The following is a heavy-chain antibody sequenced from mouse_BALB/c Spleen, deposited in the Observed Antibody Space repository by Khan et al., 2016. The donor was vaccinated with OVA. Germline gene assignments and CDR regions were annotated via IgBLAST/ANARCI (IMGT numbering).Heavy chain of an antibody. CDR1: GYSITSDYA. CDR3: ERRYYNGHWYFDV. Sequence: VTLLESGPGLVKPSQSLSLTCTVTGYSITSDYAWNWIRQFPGNKLEWMGYISYSGSANYNPSLKSRISITRDTSENQFFLQLNSATTEASATYYCERRYYNGHWYFDVWGAGTPVTVSS. J-gene: IGHJ1*02. V-gene: IGHV3-2*02. CDR2: ISYSGSA. D-gene: IGHD1-1*01.